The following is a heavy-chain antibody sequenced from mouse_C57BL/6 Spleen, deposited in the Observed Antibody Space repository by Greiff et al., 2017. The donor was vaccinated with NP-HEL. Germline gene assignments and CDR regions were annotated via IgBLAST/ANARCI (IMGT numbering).Heavy chain of an antibody. CDR1: GYTFTDYY. D-gene: IGHD2-4*01. CDR2: INPNNGGT. CDR3: ARSGGLRLDY. Sequence: VQLQQSGPELVKPGASVKISCKASGYTFTDYYMNWVKQSHGKSLEWIGDINPNNGGTSYNQKFKGKATLTVDKSSSTAYMELRSLTSEDSAVYYCARSGGLRLDYWGQGTTLTVSS. V-gene: IGHV1-26*01. J-gene: IGHJ2*01.